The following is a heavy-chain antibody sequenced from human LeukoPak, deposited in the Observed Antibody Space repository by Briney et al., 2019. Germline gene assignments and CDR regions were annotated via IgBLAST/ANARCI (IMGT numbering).Heavy chain of an antibody. J-gene: IGHJ4*02. V-gene: IGHV4-39*01. Sequence: PSETLSLTCAVSGGSISSSSYYWGWIRQPPGEGLEWIGSIYYSGSTYYNPSLKSRVTISVDTSKNQFSLKLSSVTAADTAVYYCATLPLDYDILTGAYFDYWGQGTLVTVSS. CDR2: IYYSGST. D-gene: IGHD3-9*01. CDR3: ATLPLDYDILTGAYFDY. CDR1: GGSISSSSYY.